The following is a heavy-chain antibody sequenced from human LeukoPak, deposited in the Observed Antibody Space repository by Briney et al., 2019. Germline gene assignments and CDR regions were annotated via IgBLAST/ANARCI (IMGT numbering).Heavy chain of an antibody. CDR1: GYTFTGYY. CDR2: INPNSGGT. J-gene: IGHJ5*02. D-gene: IGHD3-10*01. Sequence: ASVKVSCKASGYTFTGYYMHWVRQAPGQGLEWMGWINPNSGGTNYAQKFQGWVTMTRDTSISTAYMELSRLRSDDTAVYYCARARKLLWFRELGPNWFDPWGQGTLVTVSS. CDR3: ARARKLLWFRELGPNWFDP. V-gene: IGHV1-2*04.